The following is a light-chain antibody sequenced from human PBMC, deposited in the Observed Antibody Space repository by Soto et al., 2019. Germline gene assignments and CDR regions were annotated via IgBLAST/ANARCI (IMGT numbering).Light chain of an antibody. Sequence: DIHMTHSPSTLTASVGDGVTITCRASQSVSSWLAWYQQKPGKAPKLLIYGASTLESGVPSRFSGSGSGTEFALTISSLQPDDFATYYCQQYKTFYRTFGQGTKVDIK. CDR1: QSVSSW. V-gene: IGKV1-5*01. J-gene: IGKJ1*01. CDR2: GAS. CDR3: QQYKTFYRT.